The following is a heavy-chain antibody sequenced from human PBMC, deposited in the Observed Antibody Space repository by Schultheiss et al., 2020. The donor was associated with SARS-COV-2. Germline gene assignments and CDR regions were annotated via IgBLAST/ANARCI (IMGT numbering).Heavy chain of an antibody. CDR2: INAGNGNT. CDR1: GYTLTELS. CDR3: ARDRVGDFDY. J-gene: IGHJ4*02. V-gene: IGHV1-3*01. Sequence: ASVKVSCKVSGYTLTELSMHWVRQAPGQGLEWMGWINAGNGNTKYSQKFQGRVTITRDTSASTAYMELSSLRSEDTAVYYCARDRVGDFDYWGQGTLVTVSS. D-gene: IGHD3-10*01.